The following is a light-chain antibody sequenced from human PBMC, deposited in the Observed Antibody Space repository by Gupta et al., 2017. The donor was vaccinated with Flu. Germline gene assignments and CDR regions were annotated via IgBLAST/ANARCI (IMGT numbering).Light chain of an antibody. CDR3: MQALQTPFT. CDR2: VGS. Sequence: GPPGEPASISCRSSQSRLHSNVYNYLDWYLQKPGQSPQLLVYVGSNRACGVPGRFSGSGSGTDFTLKIIRVESEDVGVYYCMQALQTPFTFGHGTNVDIK. V-gene: IGKV2-28*01. J-gene: IGKJ3*01. CDR1: QSRLHSNVYNY.